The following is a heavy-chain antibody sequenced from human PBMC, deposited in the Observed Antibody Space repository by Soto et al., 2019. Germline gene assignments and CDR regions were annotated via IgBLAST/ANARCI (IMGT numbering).Heavy chain of an antibody. V-gene: IGHV4-59*01. CDR2: IYDSGST. J-gene: IGHJ4*02. CDR1: GGSISSYY. CDR3: AREAAASIFDY. Sequence: SETLSLTCTVSGGSISSYYWSWILQPPGKGLEWIGYIYDSGSTNYNPSLKSRVTISVDTSKNQFSLKLSSVTAADTAVYYCAREAAASIFDYWGQGTLVTVSS. D-gene: IGHD6-13*01.